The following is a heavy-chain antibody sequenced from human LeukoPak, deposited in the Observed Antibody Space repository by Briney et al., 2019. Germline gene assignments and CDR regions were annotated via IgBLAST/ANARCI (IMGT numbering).Heavy chain of an antibody. CDR1: GYTFTGYY. CDR3: ARVGGGSGSSSFYYFDY. D-gene: IGHD3-10*01. Sequence: GASVKVSCKASGYTFTGYYMHWVRQAPGQGLEWMGWINPNSGGTNYAQKFQGRVTMTRDTSISTAYMELSRLRSDDTAVYYCARVGGGSGSSSFYYFDYWGQGTLVTVSS. CDR2: INPNSGGT. J-gene: IGHJ4*02. V-gene: IGHV1-2*02.